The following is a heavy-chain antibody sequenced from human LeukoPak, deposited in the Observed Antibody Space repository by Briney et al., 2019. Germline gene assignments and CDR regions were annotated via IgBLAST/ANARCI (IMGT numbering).Heavy chain of an antibody. CDR1: GFTVSSNY. CDR3: ARDDRFDGSGHYSAFDV. CDR2: IYSGGST. J-gene: IGHJ3*01. Sequence: GGSLRLSCAASGFTVSSNYMSWVRQAPGKGLEWVSVIYSGGSTYYADSVKGRFTISRDNSKNTLYLQMNSLRAEDTAVYYCARDDRFDGSGHYSAFDVWGQGTMVTVSS. V-gene: IGHV3-53*01. D-gene: IGHD3-22*01.